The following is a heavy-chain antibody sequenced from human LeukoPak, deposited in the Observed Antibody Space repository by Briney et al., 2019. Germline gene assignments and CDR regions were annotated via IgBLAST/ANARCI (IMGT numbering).Heavy chain of an antibody. CDR2: IITIFHTP. CDR1: GGTFSSYT. Sequence: ASVKVSCKASGGTFSSYTFSWVRRAPGQGLEWMGVIITIFHTPYYAPKFQGRVTITTDESTSTAYMELSSLRSEDTAVYYCARGGYSYGYFDYWGQGTLVTVSS. D-gene: IGHD5-18*01. V-gene: IGHV1-69*05. CDR3: ARGGYSYGYFDY. J-gene: IGHJ4*02.